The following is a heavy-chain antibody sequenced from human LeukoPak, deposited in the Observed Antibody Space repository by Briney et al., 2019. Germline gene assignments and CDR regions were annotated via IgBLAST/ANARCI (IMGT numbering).Heavy chain of an antibody. J-gene: IGHJ4*02. D-gene: IGHD2-8*01. V-gene: IGHV7-4-1*02. Sequence: ASVKVSCKASGYTFTSYAMGWVRQSPGHGLEWMGWINTNNGNPTYAPGFTGRFVFSLDTSVSTAYLQISSLEAEDTAVYYCASFFCINGVCYYLDYWGQGTLVTVSS. CDR2: INTNNGNP. CDR1: GYTFTSYA. CDR3: ASFFCINGVCYYLDY.